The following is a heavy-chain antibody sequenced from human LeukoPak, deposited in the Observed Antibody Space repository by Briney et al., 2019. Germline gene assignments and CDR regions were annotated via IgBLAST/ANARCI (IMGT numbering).Heavy chain of an antibody. Sequence: GGSLRLSCAASGFTFSSHCMHWVRQAPGKGLVWVSRVNSDESTTNYVDSVKGRFTISRDNAKNTLYLQMNSLRVEDTAVYYCARGDSGYDYNFFDDWGQGTLVTVSS. CDR3: ARGDSGYDYNFFDD. CDR1: GFTFSSHC. J-gene: IGHJ4*02. D-gene: IGHD5-12*01. CDR2: VNSDESTT. V-gene: IGHV3-74*01.